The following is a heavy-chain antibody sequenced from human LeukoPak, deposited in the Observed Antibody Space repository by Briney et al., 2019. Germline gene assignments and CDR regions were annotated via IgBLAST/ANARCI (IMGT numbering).Heavy chain of an antibody. V-gene: IGHV4-39*07. Sequence: PSETLSLTCTVSGGSISSGSYYWGWIRQPPGKGLEWIGNIYYSGSTYYNPSLKSRVTISVETSKNQFSLKLSSVTAADTAVYYCARDGRFPPEVLPRYFDYWGQGTLVTVSS. CDR2: IYYSGST. CDR1: GGSISSGSYY. J-gene: IGHJ4*02. D-gene: IGHD1-26*01. CDR3: ARDGRFPPEVLPRYFDY.